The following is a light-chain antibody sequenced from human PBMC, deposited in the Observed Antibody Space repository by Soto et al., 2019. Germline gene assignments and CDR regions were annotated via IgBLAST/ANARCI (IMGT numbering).Light chain of an antibody. CDR1: SSDVGGYKY. CDR2: EVS. J-gene: IGLJ1*01. Sequence: QSALTQPASVSGSPGQSITISCTATSSDVGGYKYVSWYQQHPGKAPKLMIYEVSNRPSGVSNRFSGSKSGNTASPTISGLQAEDEADYYCTSYTSYTTVFGTGTKLTVL. V-gene: IGLV2-14*01. CDR3: TSYTSYTTV.